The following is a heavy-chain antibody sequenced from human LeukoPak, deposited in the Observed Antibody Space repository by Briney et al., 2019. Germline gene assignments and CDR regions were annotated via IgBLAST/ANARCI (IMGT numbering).Heavy chain of an antibody. CDR2: IIPIFGTA. Sequence: SVKVSCKASGGTFSSYAISWVRQAPGQGLEWMGGIIPIFGTANYAQKFQGRVTITADESTSTAYMELSSLRSEDTAVYYCARASDCSSTSCQGYYYYGMDVWGKGPRSPSPQ. CDR1: GGTFSSYA. J-gene: IGHJ6*01. V-gene: IGHV1-69*01. D-gene: IGHD2-2*01. CDR3: ARASDCSSTSCQGYYYYGMDV.